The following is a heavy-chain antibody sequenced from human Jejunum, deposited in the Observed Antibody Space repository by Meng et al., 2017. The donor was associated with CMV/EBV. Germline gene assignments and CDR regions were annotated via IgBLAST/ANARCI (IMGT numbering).Heavy chain of an antibody. Sequence: QVHLLKSGAEGKKPGAAVRGSCEASGYTFASYGISWLRQAPGQGLEWMGWFVNNVDTYSAQKFQGRVTMTTDTHTSTAFMELRSLRSDDTAVYYCARGTPGRSYSDYWGQGTLVTVSS. CDR3: ARGTPGRSYSDY. CDR2: FVNNVDT. J-gene: IGHJ4*02. V-gene: IGHV1-18*01. CDR1: GYTFASYG. D-gene: IGHD3-10*01.